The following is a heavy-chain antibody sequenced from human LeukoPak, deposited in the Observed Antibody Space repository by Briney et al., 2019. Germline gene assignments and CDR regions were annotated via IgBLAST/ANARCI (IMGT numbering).Heavy chain of an antibody. CDR1: GGSISSSTNY. CDR2: FYFSGST. J-gene: IGHJ4*02. Sequence: SETLSLTCNVSGGSISSSTNYWGWIRQPPGKRLEWIGSFYFSGSTYSHPTLKSRVTISVDTSKNQFSLKLSSVTAADTAVYYCARVRYNWNRDFDYWGQGTLVTVSS. CDR3: ARVRYNWNRDFDY. D-gene: IGHD1-1*01. V-gene: IGHV4-39*01.